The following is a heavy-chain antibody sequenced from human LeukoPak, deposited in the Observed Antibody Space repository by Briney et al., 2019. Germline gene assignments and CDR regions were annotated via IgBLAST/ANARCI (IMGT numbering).Heavy chain of an antibody. CDR3: ARAATGPLPNYYYYYGMDV. CDR2: IYYRGSA. Sequence: PSETLSLTCTVSGGSISSYYWSWIRQPPGKGLEWIGYIYYRGSANYNPSLKSRVTISVDTSKNQFSLKLSSVTAADTAVYYCARAATGPLPNYYYYYGMDVWGQGTTVTVSS. D-gene: IGHD1-1*01. V-gene: IGHV4-59*01. J-gene: IGHJ6*02. CDR1: GGSISSYY.